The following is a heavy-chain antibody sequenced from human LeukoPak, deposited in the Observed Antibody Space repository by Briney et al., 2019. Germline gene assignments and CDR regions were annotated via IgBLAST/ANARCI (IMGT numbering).Heavy chain of an antibody. CDR2: ISYDGSNK. V-gene: IGHV3-30*18. CDR3: AKGGEMATITPFDY. D-gene: IGHD5-24*01. Sequence: ISYDGSNKYYADSVKGRFTISRDNSKNTLYLQMNSLRAEDTAVYYCAKGGEMATITPFDYWGQGTLVTVSS. J-gene: IGHJ4*02.